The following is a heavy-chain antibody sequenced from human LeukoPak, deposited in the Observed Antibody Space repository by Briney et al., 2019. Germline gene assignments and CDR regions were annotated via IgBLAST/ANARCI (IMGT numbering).Heavy chain of an antibody. CDR2: IKGDASES. CDR3: VRDGGPYYFDW. D-gene: IGHD3-16*01. Sequence: GGSLRLSCAASGFSFSSYWMSWTRQAPGRGLAWVANIKGDASESYYVASVRGRFSISRDRSRNSVYLQMNSLRVEDTAVYYCVRDGGPYYFDWWGQGAQVTVST. CDR1: GFSFSSYW. V-gene: IGHV3-7*01. J-gene: IGHJ4*02.